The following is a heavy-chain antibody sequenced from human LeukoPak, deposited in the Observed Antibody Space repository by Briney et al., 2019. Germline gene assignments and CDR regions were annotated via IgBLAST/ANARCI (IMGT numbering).Heavy chain of an antibody. V-gene: IGHV3-21*01. J-gene: IGHJ4*02. CDR2: ISSSSSYI. CDR1: GFTFSSYS. CDR3: ARVSIAAADPDY. D-gene: IGHD6-13*01. Sequence: GGSLRLSCAASGFTFSSYSMNWVRQAPGKGLEWVSSISSSSSYIYYADSVKGRFTISRDNAKNSPYLQMNSLRAEDTAVYYCARVSIAAADPDYWGQGTLVTVSS.